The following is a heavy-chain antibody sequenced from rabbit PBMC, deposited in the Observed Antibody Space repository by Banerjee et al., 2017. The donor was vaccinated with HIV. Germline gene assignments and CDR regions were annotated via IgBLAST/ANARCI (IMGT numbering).Heavy chain of an antibody. Sequence: QQQLVESGGDLVKPEGSLTLTCTASGFSFSSNYWMCWVRQAPGKGLEWIACIYTASSGNTYYASWAKGRFTISKTSSTTVTLQMTSLTAADTATYFCARGHVGYNNYDFWIYYFNLWGPGTLVTVS. V-gene: IGHV1S45*01. D-gene: IGHD1-1*01. J-gene: IGHJ4*01. CDR1: GFSFSSNYW. CDR2: IYTASSGNT. CDR3: ARGHVGYNNYDFWIYYFNL.